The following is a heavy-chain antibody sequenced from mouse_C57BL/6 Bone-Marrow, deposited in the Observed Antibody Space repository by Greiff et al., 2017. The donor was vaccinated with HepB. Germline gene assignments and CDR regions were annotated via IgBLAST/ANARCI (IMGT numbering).Heavy chain of an antibody. CDR1: GYTFTSYW. Sequence: VQLQQSGTVLARPGASVKMSCKTSGYTFTSYWMHWVKQRPGQGLEWIGAIYPGNSDTSYNQKFKGKAKLSAVTSASTAYMERSSLTNEDSAVYYCTRTITTVVATPFYWYFDVWGTGTTVTVSS. V-gene: IGHV1-5*01. CDR2: IYPGNSDT. CDR3: TRTITTVVATPFYWYFDV. J-gene: IGHJ1*03. D-gene: IGHD1-1*01.